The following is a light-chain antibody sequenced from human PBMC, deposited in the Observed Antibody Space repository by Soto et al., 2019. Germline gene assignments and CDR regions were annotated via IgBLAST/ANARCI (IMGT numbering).Light chain of an antibody. J-gene: IGLJ2*01. CDR1: SSNIGSNP. CDR3: AAWDDSLNGVV. V-gene: IGLV1-44*01. Sequence: QSVLTQPPSASGTPGQRVTISCSGSSSNIGSNPVNWYQQLPGTAPKLLIYSNSQRPSGVPDRFSGSKSGTSASLAISGLQSEYEADYYCAAWDDSLNGVVFGGGTKVTVL. CDR2: SNS.